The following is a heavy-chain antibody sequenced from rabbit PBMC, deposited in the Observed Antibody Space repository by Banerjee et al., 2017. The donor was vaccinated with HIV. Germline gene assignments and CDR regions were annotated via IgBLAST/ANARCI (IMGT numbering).Heavy chain of an antibody. CDR1: GFSFSSYYY. V-gene: IGHV1S45*01. D-gene: IGHD4-1*01. CDR2: IYAGSSGST. J-gene: IGHJ4*01. CDR3: ARDLAGVIGWNFGL. Sequence: QEQLVESGGDLVKPGASLTLTCTASGFSFSSYYYMCWVRQAPGKGLELIACIYAGSSGSTYDASWAKGRFTISKTASTTVTLQMTSLTAADTATYFCARDLAGVIGWNFGLWGPGTLVTVS.